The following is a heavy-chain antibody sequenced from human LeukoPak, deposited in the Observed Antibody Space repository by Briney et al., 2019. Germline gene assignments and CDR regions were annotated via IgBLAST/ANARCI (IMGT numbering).Heavy chain of an antibody. Sequence: GGSLRLSCAASGFTFSGSAMHWVRQASGKGLEWVGRIRSKANSYATAYAASVKGRFTISRDDSKNTAYLQMNSLKTEDTAVYYCTSLIVVVPAAMDDAFDIWGQGTMVTVSS. CDR3: TSLIVVVPAAMDDAFDI. D-gene: IGHD2-2*01. CDR1: GFTFSGSA. J-gene: IGHJ3*02. V-gene: IGHV3-73*01. CDR2: IRSKANSYAT.